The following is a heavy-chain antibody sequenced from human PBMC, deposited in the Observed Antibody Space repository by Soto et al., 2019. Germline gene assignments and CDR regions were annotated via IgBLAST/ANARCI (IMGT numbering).Heavy chain of an antibody. CDR3: ARSARPAIKPRPYYFDY. V-gene: IGHV4-59*01. CDR1: GGSISGYY. J-gene: IGHJ4*02. Sequence: PSETLSLTCTVSGGSISGYYWSWIRQPPGKELEWIGYIYNSGSTDYNPSLKSRVTISTDMSMNQFSLNLSSVTAADTAFYYCARSARPAIKPRPYYFDYWGQGTLVTVLL. D-gene: IGHD2-2*01. CDR2: IYNSGST.